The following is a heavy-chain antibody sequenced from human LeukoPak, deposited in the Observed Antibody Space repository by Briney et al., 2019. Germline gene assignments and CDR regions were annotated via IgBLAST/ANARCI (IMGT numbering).Heavy chain of an antibody. Sequence: SETLSLTCTVSGYSISNGYNWGWVRQPPGKGLECFGSISHTGSTYYNPSLESRVTISLDTSNNQFSLELSSVTAADTAVYYCARTYMSFSNFFDPWGQGSLVTVST. J-gene: IGHJ5*02. CDR2: ISHTGST. D-gene: IGHD1-26*01. V-gene: IGHV4-38-2*02. CDR3: ARTYMSFSNFFDP. CDR1: GYSISNGYN.